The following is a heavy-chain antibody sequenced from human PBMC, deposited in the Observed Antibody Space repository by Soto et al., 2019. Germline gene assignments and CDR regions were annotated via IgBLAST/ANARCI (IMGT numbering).Heavy chain of an antibody. Sequence: ASVKVAWKAAGYTFTTYGISWGRQAHGEGLEWLGWINTHNGNTNYAQNLQGRVFMTADTSTNTAYMELRSLRSDDTAIYYCTREGSAPYYYYGMDAWGQGTTVTVSS. CDR1: GYTFTTYG. D-gene: IGHD3-10*01. CDR2: INTHNGNT. V-gene: IGHV1-18*01. CDR3: TREGSAPYYYYGMDA. J-gene: IGHJ6*02.